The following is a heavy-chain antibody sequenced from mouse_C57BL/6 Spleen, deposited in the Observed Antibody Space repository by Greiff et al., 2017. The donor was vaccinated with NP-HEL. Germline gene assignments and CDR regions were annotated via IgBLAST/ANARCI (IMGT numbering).Heavy chain of an antibody. J-gene: IGHJ1*03. Sequence: EVNVVESGGGLVKPGGSLKLSCAASGFTFSSYAMSWVRQTPEKRLEWVATISDGGSYTYYPDNVKGRFTISRDNAKNNLYLQMSHLKSEDTAMYYCARDPSSNYDYWYFDVWGTGTTVTVSS. CDR2: ISDGGSYT. D-gene: IGHD2-5*01. CDR3: ARDPSSNYDYWYFDV. CDR1: GFTFSSYA. V-gene: IGHV5-4*01.